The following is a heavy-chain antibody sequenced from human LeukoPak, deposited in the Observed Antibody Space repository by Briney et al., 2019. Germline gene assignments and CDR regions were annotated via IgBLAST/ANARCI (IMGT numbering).Heavy chain of an antibody. CDR2: MNPSGST. CDR1: GGSFSGYY. V-gene: IGHV4-34*01. J-gene: IGHJ6*03. D-gene: IGHD3-22*01. Sequence: SETLSLTCAVYGGSFSGYYWTRIRQTPEKVLEWIGEMNPSGSTNYNPSLKSRVTISVDTSKNQFSLESSSVTAADTAVYYCARGRQDVTMIVVVMTAVSYYLDVWGKGTTVTVS. CDR3: ARGRQDVTMIVVVMTAVSYYLDV.